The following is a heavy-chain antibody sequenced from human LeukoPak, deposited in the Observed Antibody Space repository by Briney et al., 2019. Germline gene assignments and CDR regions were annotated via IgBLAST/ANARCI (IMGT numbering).Heavy chain of an antibody. V-gene: IGHV3-30-3*01. CDR3: ARDERPYGDLIDY. J-gene: IGHJ4*02. CDR2: ISYDGSNK. CDR1: GFTFSSHA. D-gene: IGHD4-17*01. Sequence: PGRSLRLSCAAPGFTFSSHAMHWVSQAPGKGLEWVAVISYDGSNKYYADSVKGRFTISRDNSKNTLYLQMNCLRAEDTAVYYCARDERPYGDLIDYWGQGTLVTVSS.